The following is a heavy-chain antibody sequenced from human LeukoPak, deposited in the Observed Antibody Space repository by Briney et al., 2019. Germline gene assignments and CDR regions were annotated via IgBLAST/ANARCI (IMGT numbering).Heavy chain of an antibody. D-gene: IGHD4-17*01. CDR1: GGSISSGGYS. J-gene: IGHJ4*02. V-gene: IGHV4-30-2*01. Sequence: SETLFLTCAVSGGSISSGGYSWSWIRQPPGKGLEWIGYIYHSGSTYYNPSLKSRVTISVDRSKNQFSLKLSSVTAADTAVYYCARVTSTVTTGYFDYWGQGTLVTVSS. CDR3: ARVTSTVTTGYFDY. CDR2: IYHSGST.